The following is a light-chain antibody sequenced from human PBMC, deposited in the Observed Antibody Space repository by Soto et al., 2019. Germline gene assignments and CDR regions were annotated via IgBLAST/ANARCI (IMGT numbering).Light chain of an antibody. V-gene: IGLV2-14*01. Sequence: QSVLTQPASVSGSPGQSITISCTGTSSDVDGYNYVSWYQQHPGKAPKLMIYDVSNRPSGVSNRFSGSKSGNTASLTISGLQAGDEADYYCSSYTSSSTRVFGTGTKVTVL. CDR2: DVS. CDR3: SSYTSSSTRV. CDR1: SSDVDGYNY. J-gene: IGLJ1*01.